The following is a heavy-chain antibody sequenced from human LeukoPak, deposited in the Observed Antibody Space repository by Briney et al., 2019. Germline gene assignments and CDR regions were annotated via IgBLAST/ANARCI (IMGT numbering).Heavy chain of an antibody. V-gene: IGHV3-33*01. CDR3: GTVRGPDSSRWYSDY. CDR2: IWYDGSNK. CDR1: GFRFSNYG. Sequence: PGRSLRLSCAASGFRFSNYGMHWVRQATGKGLEWVVLIWYDGSNKYYADSVKGRFTISRDNSKNTLYLQMNSLRAEDTAVYYCGTVRGPDSSRWYSDYWGQGTLVTVSS. D-gene: IGHD6-13*01. J-gene: IGHJ4*02.